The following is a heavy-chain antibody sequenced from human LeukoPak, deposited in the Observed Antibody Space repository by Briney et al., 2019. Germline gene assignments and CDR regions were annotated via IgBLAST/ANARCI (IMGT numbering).Heavy chain of an antibody. Sequence: ASVKVSCKVSGYTLTELSMHWVRQAPGKGLEWMGGFDPGDGETIYAQKFQGRVTMTEDTSTDTAYMELSSLRSEDTAVYYCASNNYDSSQGYAFDIWGQGTMVTVSS. CDR3: ASNNYDSSQGYAFDI. CDR1: GYTLTELS. D-gene: IGHD3-22*01. J-gene: IGHJ3*02. CDR2: FDPGDGET. V-gene: IGHV1-24*01.